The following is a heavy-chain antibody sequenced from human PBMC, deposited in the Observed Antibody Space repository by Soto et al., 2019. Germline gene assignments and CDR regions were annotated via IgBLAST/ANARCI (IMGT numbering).Heavy chain of an antibody. CDR3: ARHAYYYDSSGYSLLDY. Sequence: SETLSLTCTVSGGSISSYYWSWIRQPPGKGLEWIGYFYYSGSTNYNPSLKSRVTISVDTSKNQFSLKLSSVTAADTAVYYCARHAYYYDSSGYSLLDYWGQGTLVTVSS. CDR1: GGSISSYY. J-gene: IGHJ4*02. CDR2: FYYSGST. V-gene: IGHV4-59*08. D-gene: IGHD3-22*01.